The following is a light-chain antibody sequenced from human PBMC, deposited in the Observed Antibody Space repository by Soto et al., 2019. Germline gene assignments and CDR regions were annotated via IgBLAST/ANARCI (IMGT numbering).Light chain of an antibody. J-gene: IGKJ4*01. CDR3: QYYGRSAT. CDR2: AAS. Sequence: EIVLTQSPGTLSLSPGEGATLSCRASQSVSSSQLAWYQQKPGQAPRLLIYAASSRASGIPDRFSGSGSGTDFTLTISRLEPEDSAVYYCQYYGRSATFGGGTKVEIK. CDR1: QSVSSSQ. V-gene: IGKV3-20*01.